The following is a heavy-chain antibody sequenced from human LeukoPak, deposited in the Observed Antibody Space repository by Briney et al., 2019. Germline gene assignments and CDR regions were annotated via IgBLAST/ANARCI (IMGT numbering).Heavy chain of an antibody. Sequence: GASVKVSCKASGYTFTSYDINWVRQATGQGLEWMGWMNPNSGNTGYAQKFQGRVTMTRDMSTSTIYMELSSLRSEDTAVYYCARGPRVGATGGFDYWGQGTLVTVSS. CDR2: MNPNSGNT. V-gene: IGHV1-8*02. J-gene: IGHJ4*02. CDR3: ARGPRVGATGGFDY. D-gene: IGHD1-26*01. CDR1: GYTFTSYD.